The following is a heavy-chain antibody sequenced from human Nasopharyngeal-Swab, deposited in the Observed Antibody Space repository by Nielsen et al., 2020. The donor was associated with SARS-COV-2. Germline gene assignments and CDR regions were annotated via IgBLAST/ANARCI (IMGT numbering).Heavy chain of an antibody. CDR2: FDPEDGET. CDR1: GYTLTELS. V-gene: IGHV1-24*01. J-gene: IGHJ6*02. D-gene: IGHD4-17*01. Sequence: ASVKVSCKVSGYTLTELSMHWVRQAPGKGLEWMGGFDPEDGETIYAQKFQGRVTMTEDTSTDTAYMELSSLRSEDTAVYYCATAPAVLRATVTTAYYYYYGMDVWGQGTTVTVSS. CDR3: ATAPAVLRATVTTAYYYYYGMDV.